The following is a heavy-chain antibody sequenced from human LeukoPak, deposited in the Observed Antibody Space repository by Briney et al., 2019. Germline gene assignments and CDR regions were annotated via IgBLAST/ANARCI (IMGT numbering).Heavy chain of an antibody. V-gene: IGHV1-2*02. CDR3: ATERTYSSSWYYYY. CDR2: INPNSGGT. D-gene: IGHD6-13*01. Sequence: ASVKVSCKASGYTFTGYYMHWVRQAPGQGLEWMGWINPNSGGTNYAQRFQGRVTMTRDTSISTAYMELSSLRSEDTAVYYCATERTYSSSWYYYYWGQGTLVTVSS. CDR1: GYTFTGYY. J-gene: IGHJ4*02.